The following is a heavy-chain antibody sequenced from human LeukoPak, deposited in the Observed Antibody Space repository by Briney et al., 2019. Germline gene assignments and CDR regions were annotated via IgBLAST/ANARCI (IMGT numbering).Heavy chain of an antibody. CDR2: IYYSGTI. J-gene: IGHJ4*02. V-gene: IGHV4-30-4*01. CDR1: GASISSGDYY. Sequence: SETLSLTCTVSGASISSGDYYWSWIRQPPGKGLEWIGYIYYSGTINYNPSLKTRVTLSVDTSKNQFSLKLSSVTAADTAVYYCARGAAMVRGYFDYWGQGTLVTVSS. D-gene: IGHD5-18*01. CDR3: ARGAAMVRGYFDY.